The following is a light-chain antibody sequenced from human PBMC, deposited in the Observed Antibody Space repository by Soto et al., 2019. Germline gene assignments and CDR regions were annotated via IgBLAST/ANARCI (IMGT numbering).Light chain of an antibody. J-gene: IGKJ1*01. V-gene: IGKV1-5*01. CDR2: DAS. CDR1: QSISSW. CDR3: QQYKSYWT. Sequence: VEMNQPPSTLSASVGDRVTITCRASQSISSWLAWYQQKPGKAPKLLIYDASSLESGVPSRFSGSGSGTEFSLTISSLQPDDFATYHCQQYKSYWTFGQGTKVDLK.